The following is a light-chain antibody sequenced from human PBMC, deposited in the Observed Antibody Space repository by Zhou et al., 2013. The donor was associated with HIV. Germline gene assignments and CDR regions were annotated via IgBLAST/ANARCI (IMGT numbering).Light chain of an antibody. Sequence: DIQMTQSPSSLSAFVGDRVTMTCRASQDIRNDLGWYQQKPGRAPTRLIYAASTLQSGVPPRFSGSGSGTEFTLTISSLQPDDFATYYCQQFHSYWAFGQGTKVEMK. CDR2: AAS. CDR3: QQFHSYWA. V-gene: IGKV1-17*01. CDR1: QDIRND. J-gene: IGKJ2*01.